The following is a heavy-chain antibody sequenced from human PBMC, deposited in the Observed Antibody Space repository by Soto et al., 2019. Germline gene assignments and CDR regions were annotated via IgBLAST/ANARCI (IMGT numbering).Heavy chain of an antibody. J-gene: IGHJ1*01. D-gene: IGHD3-16*01. Sequence: QVQLVESGGGVVQPGGSLRLSCAASGFTFSSYGLYWVRQPPGKGLEWVALIWYDGNKKFYADSVRGRFTISRENSKNTLYLQMNSLRAEDTAVDYCATDGVSLFMIPSELEHWGQGTLVTVSS. CDR1: GFTFSSYG. CDR2: IWYDGNKK. CDR3: ATDGVSLFMIPSELEH. V-gene: IGHV3-33*01.